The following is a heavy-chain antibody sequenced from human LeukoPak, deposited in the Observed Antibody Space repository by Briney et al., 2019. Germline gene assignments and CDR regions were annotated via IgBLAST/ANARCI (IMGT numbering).Heavy chain of an antibody. J-gene: IGHJ5*02. V-gene: IGHV5-51*01. CDR1: GYSFTSYW. D-gene: IGHD3-3*01. Sequence: GESLKISCKGSGYSFTSYWIGWVRQMPGKGLEWMGIIYPGDSDTRYSPSFQGQVTISADKSISTAYLQRSSLKASDTAMYYCARHGDFWSGSPSHWFDPWGQGTLVTVSS. CDR3: ARHGDFWSGSPSHWFDP. CDR2: IYPGDSDT.